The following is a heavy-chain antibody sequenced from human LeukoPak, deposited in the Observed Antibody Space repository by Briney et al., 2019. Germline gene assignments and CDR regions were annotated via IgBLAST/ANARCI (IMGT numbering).Heavy chain of an antibody. CDR2: INPNSGGT. V-gene: IGHV1-2*02. D-gene: IGHD1-26*01. CDR3: TRGGLLGGTEFDS. J-gene: IGHJ4*02. CDR1: GYTFNAYF. Sequence: ASVTVSCKASGYTFNAYFIHWVRQAPGQGLEWMGWINPNSGGTHYAQKFQGRVTMTRDTSISTAYMELYRLKSDDTAFYYCTRGGLLGGTEFDSWGQGTLVTVSS.